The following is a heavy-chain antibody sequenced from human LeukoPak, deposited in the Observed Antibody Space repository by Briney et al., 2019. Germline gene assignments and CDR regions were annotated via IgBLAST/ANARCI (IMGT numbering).Heavy chain of an antibody. V-gene: IGHV1-69*04. J-gene: IGHJ4*02. CDR2: IIPILGIA. D-gene: IGHD3-10*01. Sequence: SVKVSCKASGGTFSSYAISWVRQAPGRGLEWMGRIIPILGIANYAQKFQGRVTITADKSTSTAYMELSSLRSEDTAVYYCARDRYYGSGKVVDYWGQGTLVTVSS. CDR3: ARDRYYGSGKVVDY. CDR1: GGTFSSYA.